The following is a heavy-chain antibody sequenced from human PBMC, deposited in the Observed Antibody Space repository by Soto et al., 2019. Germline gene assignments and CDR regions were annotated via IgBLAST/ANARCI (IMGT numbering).Heavy chain of an antibody. CDR3: AREENCSDGICYSEYFQR. Sequence: QVQLVQSGAEVKKPGASVKVSCKASGYIFTAYSMHWVRQAPGQELEWMGVVYPSGGSTNYAQKFQGRITMTRDTSTSTVYMDLSSLTSEDTAVYYCAREENCSDGICYSEYFQRWGQGTLVTVSS. CDR1: GYIFTAYS. D-gene: IGHD2-15*01. V-gene: IGHV1-46*01. CDR2: VYPSGGST. J-gene: IGHJ1*01.